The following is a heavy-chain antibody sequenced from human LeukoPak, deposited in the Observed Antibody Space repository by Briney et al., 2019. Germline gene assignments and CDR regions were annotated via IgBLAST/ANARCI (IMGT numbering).Heavy chain of an antibody. V-gene: IGHV3-53*01. CDR3: ASTPTGITFDI. CDR2: ICTGGST. Sequence: PGGSLRLSCAASGFTVRSNYMSWVRQAPGKGLEWVSVICTGGSTYYVDSVKGRFTISRDNSKNTLDLQMNSLRAEDTAMYYCASTPTGITFDIWGQGTMVTVSS. J-gene: IGHJ3*02. CDR1: GFTVRSNY. D-gene: IGHD3-10*01.